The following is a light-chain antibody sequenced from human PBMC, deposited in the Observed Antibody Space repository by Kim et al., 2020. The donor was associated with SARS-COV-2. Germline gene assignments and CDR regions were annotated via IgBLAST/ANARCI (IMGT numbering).Light chain of an antibody. Sequence: SVSPGESATLSCRASQSANSNLAWYQQKPGQAPRLLIYDASTRATDIPARFSGSWSGTDFTLTISCLQSEDFAVYYCQQYDKWPLTFGGGTKVDIK. CDR2: DAS. V-gene: IGKV3-15*01. CDR3: QQYDKWPLT. CDR1: QSANSN. J-gene: IGKJ4*01.